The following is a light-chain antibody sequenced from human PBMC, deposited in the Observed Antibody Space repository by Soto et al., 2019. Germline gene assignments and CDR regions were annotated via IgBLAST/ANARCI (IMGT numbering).Light chain of an antibody. J-gene: IGKJ5*01. Sequence: DIQMTQSPSTLPASVGDRVTITCRASQTISSWLAWYQQKPGKAPDLLIYAASSLQSGVPSRFSGSGSGTDFTLTISSLQPEDFATYYCQQSYSTPSTFGQGT. CDR1: QTISSW. V-gene: IGKV1-39*01. CDR2: AAS. CDR3: QQSYSTPST.